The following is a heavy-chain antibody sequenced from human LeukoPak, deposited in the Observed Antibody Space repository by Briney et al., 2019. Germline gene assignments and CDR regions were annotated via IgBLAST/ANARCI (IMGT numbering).Heavy chain of an antibody. Sequence: GGSLRLSCVASGFTFSTYSMNWVRQAPGKGLEWVSYISTGSSTIYYADSVKGRFTISRDNSKNTLYLQMNSLRAEDTAVYYCARVQSSSNYPTDYWGQGTLVTVSS. J-gene: IGHJ4*02. CDR3: ARVQSSSNYPTDY. V-gene: IGHV3-48*01. CDR1: GFTFSTYS. CDR2: ISTGSSTI. D-gene: IGHD3-22*01.